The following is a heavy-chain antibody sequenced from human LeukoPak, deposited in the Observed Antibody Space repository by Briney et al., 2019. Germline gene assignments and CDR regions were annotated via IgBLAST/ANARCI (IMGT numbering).Heavy chain of an antibody. D-gene: IGHD6-13*01. CDR3: ARVRSGYSSSWYPIT. Sequence: PGGSLRLSCAASGFTFDDYGMSWVRQAPGKGLEWVSGINWNGGSTGYADSVEGRFTISRDNAKNSLYLQMNSLRAEDTALYYCARVRSGYSSSWYPITWGQGTLVTVSS. V-gene: IGHV3-20*04. CDR2: INWNGGST. J-gene: IGHJ5*02. CDR1: GFTFDDYG.